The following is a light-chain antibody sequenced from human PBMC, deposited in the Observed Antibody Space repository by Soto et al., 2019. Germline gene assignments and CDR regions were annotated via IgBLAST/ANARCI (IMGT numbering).Light chain of an antibody. CDR3: ASWEDSLNAPV. CDR1: SSNIGSNT. CDR2: SND. V-gene: IGLV1-44*01. Sequence: QAVVTQPPSVSGTPGQRVTISGSGSSSNIGSNTVNWYQQLPGSPPRLLIYSNDQPPSGVPDRFSDSKSATSDSLAITGLQSEDVADYYGASWEDSLNAPVCGGGTKVTVL. J-gene: IGLJ3*02.